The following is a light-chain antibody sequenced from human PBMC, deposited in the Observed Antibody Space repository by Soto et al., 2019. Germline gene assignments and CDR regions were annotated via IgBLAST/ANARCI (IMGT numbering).Light chain of an antibody. CDR1: SGDVGVYNY. J-gene: IGLJ1*01. V-gene: IGLV2-14*01. CDR2: EVS. Sequence: LTQPASVSRSPGQSITVSCTGASGDVGVYNYVSWYQQHPGKAPKLIIYEVSFRPSGVSNRFSGSKSGNTATLTISGLQAEDEADYYCSSYTSSTTLLLFGTGTKVHRP. CDR3: SSYTSSTTLLL.